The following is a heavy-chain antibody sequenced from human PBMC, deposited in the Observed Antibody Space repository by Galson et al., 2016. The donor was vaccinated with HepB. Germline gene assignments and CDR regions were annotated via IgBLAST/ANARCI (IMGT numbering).Heavy chain of an antibody. CDR1: GGMYSSYA. V-gene: IGHV1-69*13. J-gene: IGHJ4*02. CDR3: TRDGEGSGRYFDY. CDR2: IIPIFGTT. D-gene: IGHD1-26*01. Sequence: SVKVSCKASGGMYSSYAISWVRQAPGQGLEWMGGIIPIFGTTYYAQKFQGRVTITADESTSTAYMELSSLTSDDTALYYCTRDGEGSGRYFDYWGQGTLVTVSS.